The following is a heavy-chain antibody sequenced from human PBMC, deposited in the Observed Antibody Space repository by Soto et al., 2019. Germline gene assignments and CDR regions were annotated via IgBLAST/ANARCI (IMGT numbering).Heavy chain of an antibody. CDR1: GYTFTSYD. V-gene: IGHV1-8*01. CDR2: MNPNSGNT. D-gene: IGHD3-3*01. J-gene: IGHJ6*02. Sequence: ASVKVSCKASGYTFTSYDINWVRQATGQGLEWMGWMNPNSGNTGYAQKFQGRVTMTRNTSISTAYMELSSLRSEDTAVYYCAREPSDDFWSGYTPWGYYYYGMDVWGQGTTVTVS. CDR3: AREPSDDFWSGYTPWGYYYYGMDV.